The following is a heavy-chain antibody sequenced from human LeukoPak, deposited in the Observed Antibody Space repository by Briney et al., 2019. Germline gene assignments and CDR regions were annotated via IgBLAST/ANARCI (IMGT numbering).Heavy chain of an antibody. CDR1: GYTFTSYD. V-gene: IGHV1-2*02. Sequence: GASVKVSCKASGYTFTSYDINWVRQAPGQGPEWMGWINPNSGGTNYAQKFQGRVTMTRDTSISTAYMELTSLRSDDTAVYYCARDRLLTIFGVISYMDVWGKGTTVTVSS. CDR3: ARDRLLTIFGVISYMDV. D-gene: IGHD3-3*01. CDR2: INPNSGGT. J-gene: IGHJ6*03.